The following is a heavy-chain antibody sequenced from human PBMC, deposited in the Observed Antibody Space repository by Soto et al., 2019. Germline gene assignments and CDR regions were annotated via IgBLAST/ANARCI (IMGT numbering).Heavy chain of an antibody. CDR3: ARSIEGYYYDASAYAAGLDH. D-gene: IGHD3-22*01. CDR2: IYYSGTT. J-gene: IGHJ4*02. Sequence: PSYSLDLTCAVSGFSIGSNNVWGWIRQPPGKGLEGIGNIYYSGTTQFNPSLTSRVTMSIDGAGNQFFLKLTSVTAADTAVYYCARSIEGYYYDASAYAAGLDHWGQGTLVTVSS. V-gene: IGHV4-28*01. CDR1: GFSIGSNNV.